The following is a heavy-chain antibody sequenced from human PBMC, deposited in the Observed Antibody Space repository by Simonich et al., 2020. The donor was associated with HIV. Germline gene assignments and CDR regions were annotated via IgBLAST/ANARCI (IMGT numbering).Heavy chain of an antibody. CDR3: ARRDRELILYFEY. Sequence: QVQLQQWGAGLLKPSETLSLTCAVYGGSFSGYYWSWISQPPGKGLEWIVEINHSEIPNNNSSLNSRATISVDKSKNHFSLKLSSVTAADTAIYYCARRDRELILYFEYWGQGNLVTVSS. V-gene: IGHV4-34*04. D-gene: IGHD3-3*01. J-gene: IGHJ4*02. CDR2: INHSEIP. CDR1: GGSFSGYY.